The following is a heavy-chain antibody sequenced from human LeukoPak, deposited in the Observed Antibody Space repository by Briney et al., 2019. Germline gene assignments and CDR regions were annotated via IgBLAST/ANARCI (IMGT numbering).Heavy chain of an antibody. CDR3: ARDMYSSGWYGWFDP. D-gene: IGHD6-19*01. CDR2: ISAYNGNT. J-gene: IGHJ5*02. Sequence: ASVKVSFKASGYTFTSYGISWVRQAPGQGLEWMGWISAYNGNTNYAQKLQGRVTMTTDTSTSTAYMELRSLRSDDTAVYYCARDMYSSGWYGWFDPWGQGTLVTVSS. CDR1: GYTFTSYG. V-gene: IGHV1-18*01.